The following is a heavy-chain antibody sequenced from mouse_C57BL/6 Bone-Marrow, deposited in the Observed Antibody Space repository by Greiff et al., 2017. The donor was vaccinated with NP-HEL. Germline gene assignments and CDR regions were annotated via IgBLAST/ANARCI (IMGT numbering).Heavy chain of an antibody. D-gene: IGHD2-4*01. CDR3: ARMGLYYEYGFDY. J-gene: IGHJ2*01. V-gene: IGHV1-64*01. Sequence: QVQLQQPGAELVKPGASVKLSCKASGYTFTSYWMHWVKQRPGQGLEWIGMIHPNSGSTNYNEKFKSKATLTVDKSSSTAYMQSSSLTSEDSAVYYCARMGLYYEYGFDYWGQGTTLTVSS. CDR1: GYTFTSYW. CDR2: IHPNSGST.